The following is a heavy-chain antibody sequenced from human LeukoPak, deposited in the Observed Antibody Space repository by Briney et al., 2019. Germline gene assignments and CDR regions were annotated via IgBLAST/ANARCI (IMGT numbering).Heavy chain of an antibody. D-gene: IGHD1-26*01. CDR1: GGSISSSSYY. V-gene: IGHV4-39*07. CDR3: ARTNSGNYPYFDY. J-gene: IGHJ4*02. CDR2: IYYSGST. Sequence: SETLSLTCTVSGGSISSSSYYWGWIRQPPGKGLEWIGSIYYSGSTYYNPSLKSRVTISVDTSKNQFSLILSSVTAADTAMYYCARTNSGNYPYFDYWGQGTLVTVSS.